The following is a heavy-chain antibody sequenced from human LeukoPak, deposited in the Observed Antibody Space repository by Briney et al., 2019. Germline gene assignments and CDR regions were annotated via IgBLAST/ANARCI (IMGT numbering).Heavy chain of an antibody. V-gene: IGHV3-23*01. D-gene: IGHD3-16*01. CDR2: IQANGDNT. CDR1: GFSFSNYV. CDR3: AKDLGDSRAYPILDV. Sequence: GGSLRLSCATSGFSFSNYVMSWVRQAPGRGLEWVSLIQANGDNTYYSDSAKGRFTISRDKSDNTLYLQMNSLRVEDTAVYYCAKDLGDSRAYPILDVRGQGTMITVSS. J-gene: IGHJ3*01.